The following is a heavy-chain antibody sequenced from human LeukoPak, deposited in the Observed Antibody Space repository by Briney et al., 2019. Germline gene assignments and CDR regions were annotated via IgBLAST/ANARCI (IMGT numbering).Heavy chain of an antibody. CDR3: AKESIAAAGSFDY. J-gene: IGHJ4*02. V-gene: IGHV3-9*03. CDR1: GFTFDDYA. Sequence: AGGSLRLSYAASGFTFDDYAMHWVRQAPGKGLEWVSGISWNSGSIGYADSVKGRFTISRDNAKNSLYLQMNSLRAEDMALYYCAKESIAAAGSFDYWGQGTLVTVSS. D-gene: IGHD6-13*01. CDR2: ISWNSGSI.